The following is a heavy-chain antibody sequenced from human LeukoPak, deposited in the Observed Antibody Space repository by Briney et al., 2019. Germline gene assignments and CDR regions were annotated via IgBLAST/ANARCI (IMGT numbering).Heavy chain of an antibody. CDR1: GFTFSSYA. V-gene: IGHV3-23*01. CDR2: ISGSGGST. D-gene: IGHD1-26*01. J-gene: IGHJ4*02. CDR3: AKDKIVGAIFRFDY. Sequence: GSLRLSCAASGFTFSSYAMSWVRQAPGKGLEWVSGISGSGGSTDYADSVKGRFTISRDNSKNTLYLQMNSLRAEDTAVHYCAKDKIVGAIFRFDYWGQGTLVTVSS.